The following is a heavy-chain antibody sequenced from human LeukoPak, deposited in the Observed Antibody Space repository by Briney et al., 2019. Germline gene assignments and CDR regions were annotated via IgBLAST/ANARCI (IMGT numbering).Heavy chain of an antibody. D-gene: IGHD6-6*01. J-gene: IGHJ3*02. V-gene: IGHV3-64*01. Sequence: GGSLRLSCAASGFTFSSYAMHWVRQAPGKGLEYVSAISNNGGSTYYANSVKGRFTISRDNSKNTLYLQMGSLRAEDMAVYYCARLYSSSSGKAFDIWGQGTMVTVSS. CDR2: ISNNGGST. CDR3: ARLYSSSSGKAFDI. CDR1: GFTFSSYA.